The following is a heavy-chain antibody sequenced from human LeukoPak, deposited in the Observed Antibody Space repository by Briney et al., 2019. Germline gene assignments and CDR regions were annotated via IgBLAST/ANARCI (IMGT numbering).Heavy chain of an antibody. D-gene: IGHD3-16*02. J-gene: IGHJ4*02. CDR2: ISWNSGSI. V-gene: IGHV3-9*01. Sequence: GGSLRLSRAASGFTFDDYAMHWVRQAPGKGLEWVSGISWNSGSIGYADSVKGRFTISRDNAKNSLYLQMNSLRAEDTALYYCAKDSSNYVWGSYRYYGLDYWGQGTLVTVSS. CDR1: GFTFDDYA. CDR3: AKDSSNYVWGSYRYYGLDY.